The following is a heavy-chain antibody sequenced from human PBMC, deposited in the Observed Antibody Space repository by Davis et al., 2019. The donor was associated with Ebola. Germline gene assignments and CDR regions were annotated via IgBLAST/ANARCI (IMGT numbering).Heavy chain of an antibody. J-gene: IGHJ3*02. Sequence: GSLRLSCTVSGGSISSYYWSWIRQPPGKGLEWIGYIYYSGSTNYNPSLKSRVTISVDTSKNQFSLKLSSVTAADTAVYYCARGDTIFGVVIKLDAFDIWGQGTMVTVSS. V-gene: IGHV4-59*01. CDR2: IYYSGST. CDR1: GGSISSYY. D-gene: IGHD3-3*01. CDR3: ARGDTIFGVVIKLDAFDI.